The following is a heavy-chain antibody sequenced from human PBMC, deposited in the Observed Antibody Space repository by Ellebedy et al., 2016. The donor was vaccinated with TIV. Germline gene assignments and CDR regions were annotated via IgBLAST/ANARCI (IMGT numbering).Heavy chain of an antibody. D-gene: IGHD2-21*01. Sequence: GESLKISCAASGFTFSSYAMTWVRQAPGKGLEWVSTINNSGGNINYADSVKGRFTISRDNSKGTLYLQMNSLRAEDTATYYCARGGESYWVPKGDYWGQGTLVTVSS. CDR3: ARGGESYWVPKGDY. V-gene: IGHV3-23*01. J-gene: IGHJ4*02. CDR2: INNSGGNI. CDR1: GFTFSSYA.